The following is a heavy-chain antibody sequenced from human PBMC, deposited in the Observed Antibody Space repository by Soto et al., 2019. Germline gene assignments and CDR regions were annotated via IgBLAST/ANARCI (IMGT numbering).Heavy chain of an antibody. J-gene: IGHJ4*02. D-gene: IGHD1-26*01. CDR3: ARHVGWELAGAMVSHFDY. CDR1: GGSISSSSYY. V-gene: IGHV4-39*01. CDR2: IYYSGST. Sequence: SETLSLTCTVSGGSISSSSYYWGWIRQPPGKGLEWIGSIYYSGSTYYNPSLKSRVTISVDTSKNQFSLKLSSVTAADTAVYYCARHVGWELAGAMVSHFDYWGQGTLVTVSS.